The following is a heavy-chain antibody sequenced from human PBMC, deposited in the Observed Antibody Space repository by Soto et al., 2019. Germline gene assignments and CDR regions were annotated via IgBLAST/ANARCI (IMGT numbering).Heavy chain of an antibody. CDR3: AKDLRTMIVVPFGALDI. V-gene: IGHV3-23*01. CDR2: ISGSGGST. CDR1: GFTLSDHY. J-gene: IGHJ3*02. D-gene: IGHD3-22*01. Sequence: GGSLRLSCAGSGFTLSDHYIDWARQAPGKGLEWVSAISGSGGSTYYADSVKGRFTISRDNSKNTLYLQMNSLRAEDTAVYYCAKDLRTMIVVPFGALDIWGQGTMVTVSS.